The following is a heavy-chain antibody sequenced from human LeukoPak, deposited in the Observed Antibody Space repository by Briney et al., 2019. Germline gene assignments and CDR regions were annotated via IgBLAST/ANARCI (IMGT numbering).Heavy chain of an antibody. V-gene: IGHV3-30*02. Sequence: GGSLRLSCAASGFTFSGHGMHWVRQPPDKGLEWVAFIRYDGSIGYYADSVKGRFTISRDNSKNTLYLQMTSLRAEDTAIYYCAKPGMAYAFDVWGQGTKVTVSS. J-gene: IGHJ3*01. CDR3: AKPGMAYAFDV. CDR2: IRYDGSIG. D-gene: IGHD6-13*01. CDR1: GFTFSGHG.